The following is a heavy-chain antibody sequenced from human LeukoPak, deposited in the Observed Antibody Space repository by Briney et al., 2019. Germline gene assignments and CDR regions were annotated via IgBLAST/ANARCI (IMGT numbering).Heavy chain of an antibody. Sequence: PGGSQRLSCAASGFTFDDYGMSWVRQAPGKGLEWVSGINWNGGSTGYADSVKGRFTISRDNAKNSLYLQMNSLRAEDTALYHCARDGLGESKKGINWFDPWGQGTLVTVSS. D-gene: IGHD3-10*01. V-gene: IGHV3-20*01. CDR2: INWNGGST. CDR3: ARDGLGESKKGINWFDP. CDR1: GFTFDDYG. J-gene: IGHJ5*02.